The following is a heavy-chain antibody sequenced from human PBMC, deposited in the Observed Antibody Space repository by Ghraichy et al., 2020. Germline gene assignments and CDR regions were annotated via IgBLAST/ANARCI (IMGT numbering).Heavy chain of an antibody. CDR3: ARASASSSDFYF. J-gene: IGHJ4*02. CDR2: ISPNNGGT. D-gene: IGHD6-6*01. V-gene: IGHV1-2*06. CDR1: GYTFTAYY. Sequence: ASVKVSCKASGYTFTAYYIHWVRQAPGQGLEWMGRISPNNGGTNYAQKFHDRFTLSTDTSINPAYMELSRLTSDDTAVYFCARASASSSDFYFWGQGPLVTVSP.